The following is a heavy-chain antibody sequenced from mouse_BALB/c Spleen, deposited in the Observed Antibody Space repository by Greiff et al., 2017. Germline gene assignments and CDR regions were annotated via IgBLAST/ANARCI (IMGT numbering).Heavy chain of an antibody. J-gene: IGHJ4*01. V-gene: IGHV5-12-2*01. Sequence: EVMLVGSGGGLVQPGGSLKISCAASGFTFSSYTMSWVRQTPEKRLEWVAYISNGGGSTYYPDTVKGRFTISRDNAKNTLYLQMSSLKSEDTAMYYCARLGTSYAMDYWGQGTSVTVSS. CDR2: ISNGGGST. CDR3: ARLGTSYAMDY. CDR1: GFTFSSYT. D-gene: IGHD1-1*02.